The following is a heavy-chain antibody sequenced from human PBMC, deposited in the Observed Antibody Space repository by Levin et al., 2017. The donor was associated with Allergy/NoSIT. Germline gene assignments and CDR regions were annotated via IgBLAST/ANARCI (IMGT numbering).Heavy chain of an antibody. CDR3: ARPWTAFGELTSDAFDI. CDR1: GGSISSSSYY. V-gene: IGHV4-39*01. D-gene: IGHD3-10*01. J-gene: IGHJ3*02. Sequence: SETLSLTCTVSGGSISSSSYYWGWIRQPPGKGLEWIGSIYYSGSTYYNPSLKSRVTISVDTSKNQFSLKLSSVTAADTAVYYCARPWTAFGELTSDAFDIWGQGTMVTVSS. CDR2: IYYSGST.